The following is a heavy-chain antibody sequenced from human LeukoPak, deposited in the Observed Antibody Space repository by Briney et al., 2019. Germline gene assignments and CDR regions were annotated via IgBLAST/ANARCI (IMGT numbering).Heavy chain of an antibody. CDR3: AILLLFWSGSPVDFDY. V-gene: IGHV3-30*03. CDR2: ISYDGSNK. CDR1: GFTFSSYG. Sequence: GGSLRLSCAASGFTFSSYGMHWVRQAPGKGLEWVAVISYDGSNKYYADSVKGRFTISRDNSKNTLYLQMNSLRAEDTAVYYCAILLLFWSGSPVDFDYWGQGTLVTVSS. D-gene: IGHD3-3*01. J-gene: IGHJ4*02.